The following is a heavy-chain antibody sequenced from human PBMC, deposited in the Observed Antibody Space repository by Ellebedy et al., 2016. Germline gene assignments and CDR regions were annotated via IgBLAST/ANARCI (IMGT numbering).Heavy chain of an antibody. CDR1: GYTFTSYD. CDR3: ARRITYCSGGSCRIHFDY. V-gene: IGHV1-8*01. CDR2: MNPNSGNT. D-gene: IGHD2-15*01. J-gene: IGHJ4*02. Sequence: ASVKVSCXASGYTFTSYDINWVRQATGQGLEWMGWMNPNSGNTGYAQKFQGRVTMTRNTSISTAYMELSSLRSEDTAVYYCARRITYCSGGSCRIHFDYWGQGTLVTVSS.